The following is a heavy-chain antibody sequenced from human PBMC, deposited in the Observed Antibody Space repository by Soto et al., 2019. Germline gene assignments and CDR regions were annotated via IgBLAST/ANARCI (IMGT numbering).Heavy chain of an antibody. CDR3: ARPRSSGYAGEFDY. Sequence: QVQLQESGPGLVQPSETLSLTCTVSGGSISPYYWSWIRQPPGKGLEWIGFIYYSRSTNYNPSLRSRVTISVDTSQNQFSLKLTSVTAADTAVYYCARPRSSGYAGEFDYWGQGTLVTVSS. D-gene: IGHD3-22*01. J-gene: IGHJ4*02. V-gene: IGHV4-59*01. CDR1: GGSISPYY. CDR2: IYYSRST.